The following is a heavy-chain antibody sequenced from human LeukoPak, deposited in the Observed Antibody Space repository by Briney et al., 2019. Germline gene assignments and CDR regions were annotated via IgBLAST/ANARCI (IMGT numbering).Heavy chain of an antibody. CDR2: ISYDGSDK. V-gene: IGHV3-30*18. J-gene: IGHJ4*02. CDR1: GFTFSSYG. D-gene: IGHD3-16*02. Sequence: AGGSLRLSCAASGFTFSSYGIHWVRQAPGKGLEWVAVISYDGSDKYYADSVKGRFTISRDNSKNTLYLQMNSLRDEDTAVYYCAKDIARVPTIDYWGQGILVTVSS. CDR3: AKDIARVPTIDY.